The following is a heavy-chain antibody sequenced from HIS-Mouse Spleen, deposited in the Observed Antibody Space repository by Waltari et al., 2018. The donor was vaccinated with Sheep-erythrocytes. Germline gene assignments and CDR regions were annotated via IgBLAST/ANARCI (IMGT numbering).Heavy chain of an antibody. CDR3: AQTGATTPHFDY. CDR2: IIPILGIA. Sequence: QVQLVQSGAEVKKPGSSVKVSCKASGGTFSSYAISWVRQAPGQGLEWMGTIIPILGIATYAPKFQGRVTITADKSTSTAYMELSSLRSEDTAVYYCAQTGATTPHFDYWGQGTLVTVSS. J-gene: IGHJ4*02. V-gene: IGHV1-69*04. D-gene: IGHD1-26*01. CDR1: GGTFSSYA.